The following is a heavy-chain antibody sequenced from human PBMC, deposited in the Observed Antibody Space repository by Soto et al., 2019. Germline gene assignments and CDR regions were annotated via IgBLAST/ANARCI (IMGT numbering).Heavy chain of an antibody. CDR3: ARGRYNWNSGVDYYGMDV. Sequence: SETLSLTCAVSGGSINKYYWRWIRQPPGKGLEWIGYMFYSGSTNYNPSLKSRVTISVDTSKNQFSLKLSSVTAADTAVYYCARGRYNWNSGVDYYGMDVWGQGTTVTVSS. CDR2: MFYSGST. D-gene: IGHD1-1*01. V-gene: IGHV4-59*12. J-gene: IGHJ6*02. CDR1: GGSINKYY.